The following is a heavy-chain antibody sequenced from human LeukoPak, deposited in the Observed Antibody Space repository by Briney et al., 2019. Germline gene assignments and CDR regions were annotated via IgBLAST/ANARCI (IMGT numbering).Heavy chain of an antibody. V-gene: IGHV3-7*01. CDR1: GFTFSSYW. J-gene: IGHJ4*02. D-gene: IGHD6-19*01. Sequence: GGSLRLSCAASGFTFSSYWMSWVRQAPGKGLEWVANIKRDGSEKYYVDSVKGRFIISRDNAKNSLYLQMNSLRAEDTAVYYCGLGGWLDYWGQGTPVTVSS. CDR2: IKRDGSEK. CDR3: GLGGWLDY.